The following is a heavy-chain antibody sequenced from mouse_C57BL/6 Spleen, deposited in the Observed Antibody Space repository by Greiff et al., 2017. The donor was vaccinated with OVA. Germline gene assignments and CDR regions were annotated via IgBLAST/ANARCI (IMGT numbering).Heavy chain of an antibody. CDR2: INPYNGGT. D-gene: IGHD1-1*01. CDR1: GYTFPDYY. V-gene: IGHV1-19*01. CDR3: ARGSPTSGAMDV. J-gene: IGHJ4*01. Sequence: VQLQQSGPVLVKPGASVKMSCKASGYTFPDYYMNWVKQSHGKSLEWIGVINPYNGGTSYNQKFKGKATLTVDKSSSTAYMELNSLTSEDSAVDYCARGSPTSGAMDVWGKGTSVTVSS.